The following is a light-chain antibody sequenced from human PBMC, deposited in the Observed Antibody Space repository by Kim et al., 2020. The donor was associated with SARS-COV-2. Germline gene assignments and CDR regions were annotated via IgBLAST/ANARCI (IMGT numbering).Light chain of an antibody. CDR2: AAS. CDR3: QQTYISPFT. J-gene: IGKJ3*01. V-gene: IGKV1-39*01. CDR1: QNINSH. Sequence: DIQMTQSPSSLSASVGDRVTITFRTSQNINSHLNWYHQKPGRAPKLLIYAASTLQGGVPSRFSGSGSETDFTLTISSLQPEDFATYVWQQTYISPFTFGPGTKVDIK.